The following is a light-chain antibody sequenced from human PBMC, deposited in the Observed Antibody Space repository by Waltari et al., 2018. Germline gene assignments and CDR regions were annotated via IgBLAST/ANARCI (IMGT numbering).Light chain of an antibody. J-gene: IGLJ2*01. Sequence: QSALTQPASVSGSPGQSITISCTGSSSDVGGDGSVSWYQDHPGQAPKVIIYDVNNRTSGLSDRFSGSKSGNTASRTLSRLQAKDEATDYCRSQSGNNVVIFGGGTKLTVL. CDR2: DVN. CDR3: RSQSGNNVVI. V-gene: IGLV2-14*03. CDR1: SSDVGGDGS.